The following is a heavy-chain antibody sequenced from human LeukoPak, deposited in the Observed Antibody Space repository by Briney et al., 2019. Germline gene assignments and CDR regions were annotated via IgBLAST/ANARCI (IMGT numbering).Heavy chain of an antibody. D-gene: IGHD5-18*01. V-gene: IGHV1-2*02. CDR2: INPNSGGT. CDR3: ARDDSRGYSYGWLYYYYMDV. CDR1: GYTFTGYY. Sequence: ASVKVSCKASGYTFTGYYMHWVRQAPGQGLEWMGWINPNSGGTNYAQKFQGRVTMTRDTSISTAYMELSRLRSDDTAVYYCARDDSRGYSYGWLYYYYMDVWGQGALVTVSS. J-gene: IGHJ6*03.